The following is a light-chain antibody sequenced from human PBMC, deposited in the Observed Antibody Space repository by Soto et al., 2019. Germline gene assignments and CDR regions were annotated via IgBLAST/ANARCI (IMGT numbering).Light chain of an antibody. Sequence: QSALTQPPSASGFPGQSVTISCTGTSSDVGYYDYVSWYQQHPGKAPKLVIYEVTKRPSGVPDRVSASKSGNTASLTVSVLRAEDEADYYCSSYAGSNNFVFGSGTKVTVL. CDR2: EVT. CDR1: SSDVGYYDY. CDR3: SSYAGSNNFV. V-gene: IGLV2-8*01. J-gene: IGLJ1*01.